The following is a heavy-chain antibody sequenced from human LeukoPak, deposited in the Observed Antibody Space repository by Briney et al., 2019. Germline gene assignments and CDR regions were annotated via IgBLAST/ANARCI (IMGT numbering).Heavy chain of an antibody. CDR1: AFTFGNYW. D-gene: IGHD2-15*01. CDR3: ARGGVSRPTLYDY. Sequence: GGSLRLSCAASAFTFGNYWMHWVRQAPGKGLVWVSHINSDGSSTSYADSVKGRFTISRDNAKNTLYLQMNSLRAEDTAVYYCARGGVSRPTLYDYWGQGTLVTVSS. CDR2: INSDGSST. V-gene: IGHV3-74*01. J-gene: IGHJ4*02.